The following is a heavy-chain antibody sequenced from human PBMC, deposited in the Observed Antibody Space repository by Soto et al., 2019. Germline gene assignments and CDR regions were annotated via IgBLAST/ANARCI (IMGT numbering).Heavy chain of an antibody. CDR3: ASSGIVGREVNTWFDP. J-gene: IGHJ5*02. V-gene: IGHV4-59*13. CDR1: AGSLTTSY. D-gene: IGHD3-22*01. CDR2: IFYRGRT. Sequence: SETLSLTCTLSAGSLTTSYWSWIRQPQVKALELIGYIFYRGRTNYNPTLKSRLNISIDTSKIHISLTLTSMTTADTAVYYCASSGIVGREVNTWFDPWGQGTLVTVSS.